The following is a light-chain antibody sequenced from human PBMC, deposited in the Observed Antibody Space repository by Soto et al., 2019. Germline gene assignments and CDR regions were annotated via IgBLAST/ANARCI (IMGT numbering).Light chain of an antibody. Sequence: DIQMTQSPSSLSASVGDRVTITCRASQSISSYLNWYQQKPGKAPKLLIYAESSLQSGVPSRLSGSGSGTDFTLTISSLQPEDFATYYCQQSYSTPSITFGQGTRLEIK. CDR1: QSISSY. V-gene: IGKV1-39*01. CDR2: AES. J-gene: IGKJ5*01. CDR3: QQSYSTPSIT.